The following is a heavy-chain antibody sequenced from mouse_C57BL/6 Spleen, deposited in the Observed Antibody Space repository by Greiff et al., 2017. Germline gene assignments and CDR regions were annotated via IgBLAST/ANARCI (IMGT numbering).Heavy chain of an antibody. D-gene: IGHD2-12*01. Sequence: QVQLQQPGAELVKPGASVKLSCKASGYTFTSYWMQWVKQRPGQGLEWIGEIDPSDSYTNYNQKFKGKATLTVDTSSSTAYMQLSSLTSDDSAVYYCARLRLFFDYWGQCTTLTVSS. J-gene: IGHJ2*01. CDR1: GYTFTSYW. CDR3: ARLRLFFDY. CDR2: IDPSDSYT. V-gene: IGHV1-50*01.